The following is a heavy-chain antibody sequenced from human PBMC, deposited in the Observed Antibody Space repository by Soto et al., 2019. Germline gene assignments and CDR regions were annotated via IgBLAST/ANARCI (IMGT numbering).Heavy chain of an antibody. CDR3: ARGQEGVVATH. J-gene: IGHJ4*02. D-gene: IGHD5-12*01. V-gene: IGHV4-34*01. Sequence: QVQLQQWGAGLLKPSETLSLNCAVNGGSLSGYYWSWIRQPPGKGLEWIGEIKDGGYTNYSPSLKSXXTXSXVTSNNQFSLRLNSVTAADTGLYYCARGQEGVVATHWDQGALVTVSS. CDR2: IKDGGYT. CDR1: GGSLSGYY.